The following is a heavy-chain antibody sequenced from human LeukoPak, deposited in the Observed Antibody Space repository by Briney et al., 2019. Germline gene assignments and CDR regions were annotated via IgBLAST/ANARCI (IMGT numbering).Heavy chain of an antibody. V-gene: IGHV3-64*01. CDR1: GFIFSRYG. Sequence: GSLRLSCVASGFIFSRYGMHWVRQAPGEGLEYVSAISNRGGSTYYANSVKGRFTISRDNSKNTLYLQMGSLRGEDMAVYYCARGLITGAAGTYYYYGMDVWGQGTTVTVSS. CDR2: ISNRGGST. J-gene: IGHJ6*02. CDR3: ARGLITGAAGTYYYYGMDV. D-gene: IGHD6-13*01.